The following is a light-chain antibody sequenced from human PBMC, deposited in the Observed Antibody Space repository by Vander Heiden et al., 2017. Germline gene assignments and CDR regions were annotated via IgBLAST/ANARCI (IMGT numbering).Light chain of an antibody. J-gene: IGKJ3*01. CDR2: AAS. CDR1: QSISSY. V-gene: IGKV1-39*01. CDR3: QQSYSTPRT. Sequence: DIQIPHSPSSLSASVGDRVTITCRASQSISSYLNWYQQKPGKAPKLLIYAASSLQSGVPSRFSGSGSGTDFTLTISSLQPEDFATYYCQQSYSTPRTFGPGTKVDIK.